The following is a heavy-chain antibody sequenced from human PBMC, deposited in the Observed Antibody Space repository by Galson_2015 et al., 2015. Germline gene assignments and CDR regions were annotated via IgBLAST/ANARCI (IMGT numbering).Heavy chain of an antibody. CDR2: IYYSGST. CDR1: GGSISSYY. CDR3: ASGRKTMVRGVTRTPGYYYMDV. J-gene: IGHJ6*03. D-gene: IGHD3-10*01. Sequence: SETLSLTCTVSGGSISSYYWSWIRQPPGKGLEWIGYIYYSGSTNYNPSLKSRVTISVDTSKNQFSLKLSSMTAADTAVYYCASGRKTMVRGVTRTPGYYYMDVWGKGTTVTVSS. V-gene: IGHV4-59*01.